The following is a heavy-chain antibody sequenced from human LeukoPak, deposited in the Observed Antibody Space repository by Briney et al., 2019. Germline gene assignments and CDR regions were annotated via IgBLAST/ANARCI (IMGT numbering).Heavy chain of an antibody. J-gene: IGHJ4*02. CDR1: GFTFSSYG. CDR2: IWYDGSNK. V-gene: IGHV3-33*03. D-gene: IGHD6-13*01. CDR3: AKDSGWFRFDY. Sequence: GGSLRLSCAASGFTFSSYGMHWVRQAPGKGLEWVAVIWYDGSNKYYADSVKGRFTISRDNAKNSLYLQMNSLRAEDTAVYYCAKDSGWFRFDYWGQGTLVTVSS.